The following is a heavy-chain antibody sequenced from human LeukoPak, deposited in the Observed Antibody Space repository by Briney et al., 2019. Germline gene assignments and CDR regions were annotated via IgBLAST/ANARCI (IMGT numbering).Heavy chain of an antibody. V-gene: IGHV4-34*01. Sequence: KPSETLSLTCAVYGGSFSGYYWSWIRQPPGKGLEWIGEINHSGSTNYNPSLKSRVTISVDTSKNQFSLKLSSVTAADTAVYYCARGDSVPNRRYYFDYWGQGTLVTVSS. CDR3: ARGDSVPNRRYYFDY. CDR1: GGSFSGYY. D-gene: IGHD2-2*01. J-gene: IGHJ4*02. CDR2: INHSGST.